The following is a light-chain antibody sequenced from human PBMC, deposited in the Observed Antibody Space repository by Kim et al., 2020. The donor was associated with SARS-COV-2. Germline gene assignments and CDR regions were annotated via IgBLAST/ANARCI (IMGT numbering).Light chain of an antibody. V-gene: IGKV1-39*01. CDR3: QQSYTIPWT. CDR2: ATS. Sequence: VSVGDRVTNTCRTSQSIPSYLNWYQQKPGKGPKRLIYATSTFQIGDPSRFSGSGSGTDFTLTIRSLQPENFATYYSQQSYTIPWTFGQGTKVDIK. J-gene: IGKJ1*01. CDR1: QSIPSY.